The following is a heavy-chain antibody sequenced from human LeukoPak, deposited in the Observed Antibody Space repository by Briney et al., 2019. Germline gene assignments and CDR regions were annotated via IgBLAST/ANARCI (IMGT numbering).Heavy chain of an antibody. CDR1: GGSFSGYY. D-gene: IGHD2-2*02. CDR3: ARAGYCSSTSCYRDY. V-gene: IGHV4-34*01. CDR2: INHSGST. Sequence: SETLSLTCAVYGGSFSGYYWSWIRQPPGKGLEWIGEINHSGSTNYNPSLESRVTISVDTSKNQFSLKLSSVTAADTAVYYCARAGYCSSTSCYRDYWGQGTLVTVS. J-gene: IGHJ4*02.